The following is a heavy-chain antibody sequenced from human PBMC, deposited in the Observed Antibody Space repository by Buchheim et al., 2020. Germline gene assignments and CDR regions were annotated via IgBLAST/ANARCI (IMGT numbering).Heavy chain of an antibody. V-gene: IGHV2-5*02. CDR3: AHPSDSGYYFDY. CDR2: IFWDDDN. Sequence: QITLKESGPTLVKPTQTLTLTCTFSGFSLSTSGVGVGWIRQPPGKSLEWLAFIFWDDDNRYSPSLKSSLTITQATSKTQVVLTITNVDPVDTATYYCAHPSDSGYYFDYWGQGTL. CDR1: GFSLSTSGVG. J-gene: IGHJ4*02.